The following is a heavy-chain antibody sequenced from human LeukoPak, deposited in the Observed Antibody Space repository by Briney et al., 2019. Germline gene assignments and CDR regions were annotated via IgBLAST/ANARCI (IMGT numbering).Heavy chain of an antibody. V-gene: IGHV4-4*07. CDR1: GGSISSYY. Sequence: SETLSLTCTVSGGSISSYYWNWIRQPAGKGLEWIGRISTTGSTNYNPSLKSRLTMSVDTSKNQFSLRLSSVSAADTAVYYCAREYSSSSGRAFDYWGQGTLVTVSS. J-gene: IGHJ4*02. D-gene: IGHD6-6*01. CDR3: AREYSSSSGRAFDY. CDR2: ISTTGST.